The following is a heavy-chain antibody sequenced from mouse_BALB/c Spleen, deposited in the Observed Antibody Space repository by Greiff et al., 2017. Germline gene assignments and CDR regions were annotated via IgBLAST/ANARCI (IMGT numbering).Heavy chain of an antibody. CDR2: IFPGTGTT. D-gene: IGHD3-3*01. CDR3: ARRGAGGFAY. J-gene: IGHJ3*01. V-gene: IGHV1S132*01. CDR1: GYTFTSYW. Sequence: QVQLQQSGAELVKPGASVKLSCKTSGYTFTSYWIQWVKQRPGQGLGWIGEIFPGTGTTYYNEKFKGKATLTIDTSSSTAYMQLSSLTSEDSAVYFCARRGAGGFAYWGQGTLVTVSA.